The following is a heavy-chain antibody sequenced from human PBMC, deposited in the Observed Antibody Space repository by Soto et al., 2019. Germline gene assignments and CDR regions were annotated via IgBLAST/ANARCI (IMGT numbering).Heavy chain of an antibody. CDR1: GGTFSSYA. J-gene: IGHJ4*02. D-gene: IGHD6-13*01. CDR2: IIPIFGTA. V-gene: IGHV1-69*06. Sequence: GASVKVSCKASGGTFSSYAISWVRQAPGQGLEWMGGIIPIFGTANYAQKFQGRVTITADKSTSTAYMELSSLRSEDTAVYYCARDPAAAGNPTKYGFDYWGQGTLVTVS. CDR3: ARDPAAAGNPTKYGFDY.